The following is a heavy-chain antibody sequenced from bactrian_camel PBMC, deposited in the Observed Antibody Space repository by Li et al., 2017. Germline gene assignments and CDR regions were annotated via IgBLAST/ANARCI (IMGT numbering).Heavy chain of an antibody. J-gene: IGHJ4*01. CDR1: GNTGSRYC. V-gene: IGHV3S6*01. CDR2: IDIDGID. D-gene: IGHD2*01. CDR3: GADRHRPVIGCTPGHQGYSY. Sequence: HVQLVESGGGSVQTGGSLRLSCAVSGNTGSRYCMAWFRQSPGKERERVAGIDIDGIDDYTDAVKGRFTASKDNAANTLYLQMNSLKPEDTAMYYCGADRHRPVIGCTPGHQGYSYWGQGTQVTVS.